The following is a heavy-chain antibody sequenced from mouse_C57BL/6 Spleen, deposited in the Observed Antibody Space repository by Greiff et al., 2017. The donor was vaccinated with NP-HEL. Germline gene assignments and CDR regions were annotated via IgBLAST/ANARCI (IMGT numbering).Heavy chain of an antibody. D-gene: IGHD1-1*01. CDR3: ARTYYGSSGFAY. CDR2: IDPSDSET. CDR1: GYTFTSYW. Sequence: QVQLQQSGAELVRPGSSVKLSCKASGYTFTSYWMHWVKQRPIQGLEWIGNIDPSDSETHYNQKFKDKATLTVDKSSSTAYMQLSSLTSEDSAVYYCARTYYGSSGFAYWGQGTLVTVSA. V-gene: IGHV1-52*01. J-gene: IGHJ3*01.